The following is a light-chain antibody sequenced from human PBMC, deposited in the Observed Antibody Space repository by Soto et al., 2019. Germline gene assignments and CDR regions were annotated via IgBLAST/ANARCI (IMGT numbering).Light chain of an antibody. CDR2: WAS. V-gene: IGKV4-1*01. CDR3: LQHYSHPLT. CDR1: QNLLYRSNGKNY. Sequence: EIVMTQSPDSLAVSLGERATIKCKSSQNLLYRSNGKNYLAWFQHKPGQPPKLLISWASTRGSGVPDRISGSGSGTDFTLTISSLQAEDVAVYYCLQHYSHPLTFGGGTKIEIK. J-gene: IGKJ4*01.